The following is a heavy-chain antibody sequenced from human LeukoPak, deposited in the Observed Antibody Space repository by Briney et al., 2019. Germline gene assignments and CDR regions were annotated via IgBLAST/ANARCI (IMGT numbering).Heavy chain of an antibody. D-gene: IGHD3-10*01. CDR1: GFTFTTYW. J-gene: IGHJ5*02. CDR2: INQDGSEK. V-gene: IGHV3-7*01. CDR3: ARPLKYYYGSETYFWFDP. Sequence: GGSLRLSCAASGFTFTTYWVGWVRQAPGKGLEWVANINQDGSEKYYVDSVKGRFTISRDNAKNSLYLQMNSLRAEDAAVYYCARPLKYYYGSETYFWFDPWGQGTLVTVSS.